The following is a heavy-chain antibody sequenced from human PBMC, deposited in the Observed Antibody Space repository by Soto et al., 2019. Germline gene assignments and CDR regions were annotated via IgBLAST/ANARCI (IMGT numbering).Heavy chain of an antibody. J-gene: IGHJ5*02. CDR1: GGSISSYY. V-gene: IGHV4-59*01. CDR2: IYYSGST. Sequence: PSETLSLTCTVSGGSISSYYWSWIRQPPGKGLEWIGYIYYSGSTNYNPSLKSRVTISVDTSKNQFSLKLSSVTAADTAVYYCARDRRPDIVLGNWFDPWGQGTLVTVSS. D-gene: IGHD2-2*01. CDR3: ARDRRPDIVLGNWFDP.